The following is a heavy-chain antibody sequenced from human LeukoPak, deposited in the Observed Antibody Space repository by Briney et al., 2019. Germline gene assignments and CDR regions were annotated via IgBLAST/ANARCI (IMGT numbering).Heavy chain of an antibody. J-gene: IGHJ4*02. CDR2: IKQDGSEK. Sequence: GGSLRLSCAASGFTFSNAWVSWVRQAPGKGLEWVANIKQDGSEKYYVDSVKGRFTISRDNAKNSLYLQMNSLRAEDTAVYYCARDALLYDFWSGYPPAFDYWGQGTLVTVSS. CDR1: GFTFSNAW. V-gene: IGHV3-7*01. CDR3: ARDALLYDFWSGYPPAFDY. D-gene: IGHD3-3*01.